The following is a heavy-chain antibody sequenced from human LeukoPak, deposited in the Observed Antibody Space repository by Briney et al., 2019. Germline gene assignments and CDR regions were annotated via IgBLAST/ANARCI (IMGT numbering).Heavy chain of an antibody. CDR2: IYYSGST. Sequence: SETLSLTCTVSGGSISSYYWSWIRQPPGKGLEWIGYIYYSGSTNYNPSLKSRVTISVDTSRNQFSLKLSSVTAADTAVYYCARVAAGIGFFQHWGQGTLVTVSS. CDR1: GGSISSYY. CDR3: ARVAAGIGFFQH. D-gene: IGHD6-13*01. J-gene: IGHJ1*01. V-gene: IGHV4-59*08.